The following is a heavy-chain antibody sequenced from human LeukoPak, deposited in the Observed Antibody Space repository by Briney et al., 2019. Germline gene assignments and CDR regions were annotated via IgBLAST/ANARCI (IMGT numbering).Heavy chain of an antibody. Sequence: GGSLRLSCAASGFTLHDHGMGWVRQAPGRGVGWDSGFAWNGGSTGYVDSVKGRFTISIDDASNSLYLQMNSLRVEDTALYYCARRPAAGSEWYFDHWGRGILATVSS. CDR2: FAWNGGST. CDR3: ARRPAAGSEWYFDH. J-gene: IGHJ4*02. CDR1: GFTLHDHG. D-gene: IGHD6-13*01. V-gene: IGHV3-20*04.